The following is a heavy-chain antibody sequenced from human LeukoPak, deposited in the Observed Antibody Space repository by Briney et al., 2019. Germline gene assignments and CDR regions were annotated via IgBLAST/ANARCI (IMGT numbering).Heavy chain of an antibody. V-gene: IGHV3-30*03. CDR1: GFTFSSYG. CDR3: ARETYYYDSSGEGYFDY. Sequence: GGSLRLSCAASGFTFSSYGMHWVRQAPGKGLEWVAVISYDGSNKYYADSVKGRFTISRDNSKNTLYLQMNSLRAEDTAVYYCARETYYYDSSGEGYFDYWGQGTLVTVSS. D-gene: IGHD3-22*01. CDR2: ISYDGSNK. J-gene: IGHJ4*02.